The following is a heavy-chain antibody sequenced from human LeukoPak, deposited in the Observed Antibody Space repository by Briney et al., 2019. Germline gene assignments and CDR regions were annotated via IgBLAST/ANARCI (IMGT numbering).Heavy chain of an antibody. Sequence: NPGGSLRLSCAASGFTFSSYSMNWVRQAPGKGLEWVSSISSSSSYIYYADSVKGRFTISRDNAKNSLYLQMNSLRAGDTAVYYCARDGAYDYVLRYYMDVWGKGTTVTVSS. V-gene: IGHV3-21*01. J-gene: IGHJ6*03. CDR2: ISSSSSYI. CDR1: GFTFSSYS. CDR3: ARDGAYDYVLRYYMDV. D-gene: IGHD3-16*01.